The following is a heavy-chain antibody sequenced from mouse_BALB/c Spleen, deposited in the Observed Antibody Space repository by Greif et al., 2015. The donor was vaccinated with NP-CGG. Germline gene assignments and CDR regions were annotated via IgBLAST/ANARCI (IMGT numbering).Heavy chain of an antibody. CDR1: DYTFTDYY. D-gene: IGHD4-1*01. V-gene: IGHV1-84*02. CDR2: IYPGSGNT. J-gene: IGHJ4*01. CDR3: ARRTGTEAMDY. Sequence: QVQLKESGPELVKPGASVKISCKASDYTFTDYYINWVKQKPGQGLEWIGWIYPGSGNTKYNEKFKGKATLTVDTSSSTAYMQFSSLTSEDTAVYSCARRTGTEAMDYWGQGTSVTVSS.